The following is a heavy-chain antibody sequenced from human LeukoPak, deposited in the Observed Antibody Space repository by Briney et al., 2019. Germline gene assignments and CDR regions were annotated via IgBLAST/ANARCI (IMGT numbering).Heavy chain of an antibody. CDR1: GYTFTSYA. D-gene: IGHD6-19*01. V-gene: IGHV7-4-1*02. J-gene: IGHJ3*02. CDR2: INTNTGNP. Sequence: GASVKVSCKASGYTFTSYAMNWVRQAPGQGLEWMGWINTNTGNPTYAQGFTGRFVFSLDTSVSTAYLQISSLKAEDTAVYYCARDRQWLVLDAFDIWGQGTMDTVSS. CDR3: ARDRQWLVLDAFDI.